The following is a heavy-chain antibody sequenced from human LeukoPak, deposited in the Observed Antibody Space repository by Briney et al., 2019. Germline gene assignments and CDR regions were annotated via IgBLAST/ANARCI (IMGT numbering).Heavy chain of an antibody. CDR3: AQSGIKVAGGVLN. V-gene: IGHV3-7*01. J-gene: IGHJ4*02. CDR1: AFPFSNHW. CDR2: IKQDGSER. D-gene: IGHD6-19*01. Sequence: GGSLRLSCAASAFPFSNHWMTWVRQAPGKGLEGVATIKQDGSERYYVDSVKGRFAISRDNAKNSLYLQMDILRADDTAVYYCAQSGIKVAGGVLNWGQGILVTVSS.